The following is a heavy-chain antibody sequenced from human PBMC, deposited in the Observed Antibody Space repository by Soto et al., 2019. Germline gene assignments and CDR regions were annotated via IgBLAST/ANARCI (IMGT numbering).Heavy chain of an antibody. V-gene: IGHV1-69*13. CDR1: GGTFSSYA. CDR3: ARGFNYFWSGSYQQRAYYYYGMDV. CDR2: IIPIFGTA. Sequence: GASVKVSCKASGGTFSSYAISWVRQAPGQGLEWMGGIIPIFGTANYAQKFQGRDTITADESTSTAYMELSSLRSEDTAVYYCARGFNYFWSGSYQQRAYYYYGMDVWGQGTTVTVSS. D-gene: IGHD3-3*01. J-gene: IGHJ6*02.